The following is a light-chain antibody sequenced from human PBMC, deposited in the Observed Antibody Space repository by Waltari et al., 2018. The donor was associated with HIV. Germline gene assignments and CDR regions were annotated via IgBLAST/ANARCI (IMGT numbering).Light chain of an antibody. CDR3: SSYAGSNLVV. J-gene: IGLJ2*01. Sequence: QSALTQPPSASGSPGQSVTISCTGTSSDVGGYNYVSWYQQHPGKAPKLMIYEVSKRPPGVPDRFSGSKSGNTASLTVSVLQAEDEADYYCSSYAGSNLVVFGGGTKLTVL. CDR2: EVS. V-gene: IGLV2-8*01. CDR1: SSDVGGYNY.